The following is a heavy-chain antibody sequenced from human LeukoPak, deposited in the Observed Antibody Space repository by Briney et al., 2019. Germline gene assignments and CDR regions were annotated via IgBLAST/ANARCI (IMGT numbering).Heavy chain of an antibody. CDR1: GGSISTYY. Sequence: SETLSLTCTVSGGSISTYYWSWIRQPPGKGLEWIGYIYYSGSTNYNPSLKSRVTISVDTSKNQFSLKLSSVTAADTAVYYCARWGLVAVFDYWGLGTLVTVSS. D-gene: IGHD3-16*01. CDR3: ARWGLVAVFDY. CDR2: IYYSGST. J-gene: IGHJ4*02. V-gene: IGHV4-59*01.